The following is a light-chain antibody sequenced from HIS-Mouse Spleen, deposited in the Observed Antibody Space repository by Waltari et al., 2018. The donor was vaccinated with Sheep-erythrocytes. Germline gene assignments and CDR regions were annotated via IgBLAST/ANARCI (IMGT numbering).Light chain of an antibody. Sequence: AIRMTQSPSSFSASTGDRVTITCRASQGISSYLAWYQQKPGKAPKLLIYAASTLQSGVQSRFSGSGSGTDFTLTISCLQSEDFATYDCQQYYSYPRTLGQGTKVEIK. CDR1: QGISSY. V-gene: IGKV1-8*01. J-gene: IGKJ1*01. CDR3: QQYYSYPRT. CDR2: AAS.